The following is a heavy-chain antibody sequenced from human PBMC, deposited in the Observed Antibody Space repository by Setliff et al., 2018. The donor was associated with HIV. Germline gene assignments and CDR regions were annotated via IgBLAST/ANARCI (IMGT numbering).Heavy chain of an antibody. CDR3: ARVRLTMIMMVDYFDQ. D-gene: IGHD3-22*01. CDR2: IYSTGDA. V-gene: IGHV4-4*07. J-gene: IGHJ4*02. CDR1: GGSICNFY. Sequence: SETLSLTCSVSGGSICNFYWSWIRQPPGKGLEWVGHIYSTGDANYNPSLKSRVTLSADTSKNQLSLSLTSVTAADTAVYYCARVRLTMIMMVDYFDQWGQGTLVTVSS.